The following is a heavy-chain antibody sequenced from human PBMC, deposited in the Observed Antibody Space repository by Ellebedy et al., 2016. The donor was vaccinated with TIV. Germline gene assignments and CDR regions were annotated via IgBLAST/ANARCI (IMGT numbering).Heavy chain of an antibody. D-gene: IGHD3-16*01. V-gene: IGHV4-59*01. CDR3: AREWGVGWFDP. J-gene: IGHJ5*02. CDR2: IYYSGTT. CDR1: GGSISSYY. Sequence: GSLRLSXSVSGGSISSYYWNWIRQPPGKGLEWNGNIYYSGTTKYNSSLKSRVTISVDTSKNRFSLRLTSLTTADTAFYYCAREWGVGWFDPWGQGTLVTVSS.